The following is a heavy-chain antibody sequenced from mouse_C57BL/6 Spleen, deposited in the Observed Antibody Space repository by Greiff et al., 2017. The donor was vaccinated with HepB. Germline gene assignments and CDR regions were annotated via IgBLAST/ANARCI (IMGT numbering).Heavy chain of an antibody. CDR3: AREGRDSRPY. J-gene: IGHJ3*01. CDR2: IDPSDSYT. CDR1: GYTFTSYW. V-gene: IGHV1-50*01. Sequence: QVQLQQPGAELVKPGASVKLSCKASGYTFTSYWMQWVKQRPGQGLEWIGEIDPSDSYTNYNQKFKGKATLTVDTSSSTAYMQLSSLTSEDSAVYYCAREGRDSRPYWGQGTLVTVSA. D-gene: IGHD3-3*01.